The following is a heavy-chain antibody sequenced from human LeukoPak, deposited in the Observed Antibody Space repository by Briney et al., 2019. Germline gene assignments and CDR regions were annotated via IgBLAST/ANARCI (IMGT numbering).Heavy chain of an antibody. Sequence: SETLSLTCDVNGGSFSGYYWTWVRQSPGRGLEWLGEINCGVINYNPSLKSRITISLDTSNKQFSLKLTSLIVADTATYFCARGRKYVATLTNWGQGTPVTVSS. CDR2: INCGVI. V-gene: IGHV4-34*01. D-gene: IGHD5-12*01. J-gene: IGHJ4*02. CDR1: GGSFSGYY. CDR3: ARGRKYVATLTN.